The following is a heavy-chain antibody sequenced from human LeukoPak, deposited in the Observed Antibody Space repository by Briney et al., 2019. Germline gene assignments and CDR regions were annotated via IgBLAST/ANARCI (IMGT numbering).Heavy chain of an antibody. CDR2: IYPGDSDT. Sequence: GESLKISCKGSGYSSTNYWIGWVRQMPGKGLEWMGVIYPGDSDTRYSPSFQGQVTISVDKSISTAYLQWSSLKASDTAMYYCARDYYDSSGYYPVLGYWGQGTLVTVSS. D-gene: IGHD3-22*01. CDR1: GYSSTNYW. V-gene: IGHV5-51*01. J-gene: IGHJ4*02. CDR3: ARDYYDSSGYYPVLGY.